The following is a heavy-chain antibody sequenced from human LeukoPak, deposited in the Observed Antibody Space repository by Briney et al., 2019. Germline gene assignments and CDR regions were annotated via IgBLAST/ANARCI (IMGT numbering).Heavy chain of an antibody. J-gene: IGHJ4*02. CDR3: ARHDSFIPY. V-gene: IGHV3-23*01. Sequence: GGSLRLPCVASGYTFSDYAMSWVRQAPGKGLEWVSGISDSGGSTYYADSVKGRCTISRDNSKNTVSLQMNNLRAEDTAVYFCARHDSFIPYWGQGTLVTVSS. D-gene: IGHD3-16*02. CDR2: ISDSGGST. CDR1: GYTFSDYA.